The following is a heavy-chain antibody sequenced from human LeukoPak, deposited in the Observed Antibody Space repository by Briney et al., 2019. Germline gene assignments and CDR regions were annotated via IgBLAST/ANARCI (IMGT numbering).Heavy chain of an antibody. D-gene: IGHD4-23*01. J-gene: IGHJ4*02. V-gene: IGHV4-59*12. CDR2: IYHSGST. CDR3: VRESASTVVTSRVY. CDR1: GGSISSYY. Sequence: SETLSLTCTVSGGSISSYYWSWIRQPPGKGLEWIGYIYHSGSTYYNPSLKSRVTISVDRSKNQFSLKLSSVTAADTAVYYCVRESASTVVTSRVYWGQGTLVTVSS.